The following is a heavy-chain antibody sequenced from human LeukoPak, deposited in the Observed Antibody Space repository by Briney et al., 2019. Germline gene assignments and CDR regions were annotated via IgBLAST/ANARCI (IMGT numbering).Heavy chain of an antibody. D-gene: IGHD2-2*01. V-gene: IGHV4-59*01. CDR2: IYYSGST. CDR3: ARRIGVPNNWFDP. CDR1: GGSISSYY. Sequence: SETLSLTCTVSGGSISSYYWSWIRQPPGKGLEWIGYIYYSGSTNYNPSLKSRVTISVDTSKNQFSPKLSSVTAADTAVYYCARRIGVPNNWFDPWGQGTLVTVSS. J-gene: IGHJ5*02.